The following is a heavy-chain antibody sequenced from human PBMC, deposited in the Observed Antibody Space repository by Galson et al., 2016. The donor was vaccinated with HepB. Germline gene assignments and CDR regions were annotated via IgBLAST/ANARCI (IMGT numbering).Heavy chain of an antibody. CDR3: VKGAGTIDY. CDR2: ISSSSNSM. V-gene: IGHV3-48*02. J-gene: IGHJ4*02. Sequence: SLRLSCAASGFIFNSDSMNWVRQAPGKGLEWISYISSSSNSMYYADSVKGRFTISRDNAKNSLYLQMNSLRDEDTAVYYCVKGAGTIDYWGQGTLVTVSS. CDR1: GFIFNSDS. D-gene: IGHD6-19*01.